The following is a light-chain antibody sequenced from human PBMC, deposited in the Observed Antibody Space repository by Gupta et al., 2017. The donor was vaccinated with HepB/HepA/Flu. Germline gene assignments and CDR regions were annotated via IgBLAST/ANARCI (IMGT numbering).Light chain of an antibody. V-gene: IGKV3-20*01. CDR2: GTS. CDR1: QSVSSSY. CDR3: QQYGSSSFT. Sequence: DIVLTQSPGTLSLSPGERATLSCRASQSVSSSYLAWYQQKPGQAPRLLIYGTSSRAAGIPDRFSGSGSGTDFTLTISRLEPKDFAVFYCQQYGSSSFTFGPGTKVDIK. J-gene: IGKJ3*01.